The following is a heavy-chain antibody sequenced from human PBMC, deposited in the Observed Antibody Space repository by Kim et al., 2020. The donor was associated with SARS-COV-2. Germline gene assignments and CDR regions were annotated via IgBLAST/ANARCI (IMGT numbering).Heavy chain of an antibody. D-gene: IGHD3-10*01. CDR2: IIPIFGTA. J-gene: IGHJ4*02. Sequence: SVKVSCKASGGTFSSYAISWVRQAPGQGLEWMGGIIPIFGTANYAQKFQGRVTITADKSTSTAYMELSSLRSEDTAVYYCARGSAMVRGVITPFDYWGQGTLVTVSS. CDR3: ARGSAMVRGVITPFDY. V-gene: IGHV1-69*06. CDR1: GGTFSSYA.